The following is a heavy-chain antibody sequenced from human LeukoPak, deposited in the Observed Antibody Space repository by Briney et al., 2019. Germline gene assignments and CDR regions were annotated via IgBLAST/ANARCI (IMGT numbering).Heavy chain of an antibody. CDR3: ASPYGDFPL. CDR2: ISSSSSTI. D-gene: IGHD4-17*01. J-gene: IGHJ4*02. Sequence: PGGSLRLSCAASGFTFSDYYMNWVRQAPGKGLEWVSYISSSSSTIYYADSVKGRFTISRDNAKNSLYLQMNSLRAEDTAVYYCASPYGDFPLWGQGTLVTVSS. V-gene: IGHV3-11*04. CDR1: GFTFSDYY.